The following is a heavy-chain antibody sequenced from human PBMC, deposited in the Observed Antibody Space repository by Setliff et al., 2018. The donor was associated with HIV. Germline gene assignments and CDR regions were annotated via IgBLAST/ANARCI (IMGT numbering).Heavy chain of an antibody. D-gene: IGHD2-8*02. CDR1: GISINGYY. J-gene: IGHJ3*02. Sequence: SETLSLTCSVSGISINGYYWSWIRQSPRTRLEWIGYVSSIGNTNYNPSLKSRVTISVDTSKNQFSLQLNSVTAADTAVYYCARRITGLDAFDIWGQGTMVTVSS. CDR2: VSSIGNT. CDR3: ARRITGLDAFDI. V-gene: IGHV4-4*08.